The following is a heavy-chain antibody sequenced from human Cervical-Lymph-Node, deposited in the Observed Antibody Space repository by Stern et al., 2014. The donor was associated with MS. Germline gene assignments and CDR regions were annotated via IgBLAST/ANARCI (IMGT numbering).Heavy chain of an antibody. CDR3: ATMGGGGVDY. D-gene: IGHD2-21*01. J-gene: IGHJ4*02. CDR2: ISGSKGNA. Sequence: MQLVESGAEMQRPGASVKVSCKASGYTLVNYGINWVRQAPGQGLEWMGWISGSKGNADYAQKLQGRVTMTTDTSTNTAYMELRSLRSDDTAVYYCATMGGGGVDYWGQGTLVTVSS. CDR1: GYTLVNYG. V-gene: IGHV1-18*04.